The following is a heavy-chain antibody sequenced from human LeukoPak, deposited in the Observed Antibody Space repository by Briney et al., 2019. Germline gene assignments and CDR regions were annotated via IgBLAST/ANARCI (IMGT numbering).Heavy chain of an antibody. CDR1: GYTFTSYG. D-gene: IGHD3-9*01. J-gene: IGHJ4*02. CDR2: ISAYNGNT. Sequence: ASVKVSCKASGYTFTSYGISWVRQAPGQGLEWMGWISAYNGNTNYAQKLQGRVTMTTDTSTSTAYMELRSLRSDDTAVYYCATEYYDILTGYPHYFDYWGQGTLVTVSS. CDR3: ATEYYDILTGYPHYFDY. V-gene: IGHV1-18*01.